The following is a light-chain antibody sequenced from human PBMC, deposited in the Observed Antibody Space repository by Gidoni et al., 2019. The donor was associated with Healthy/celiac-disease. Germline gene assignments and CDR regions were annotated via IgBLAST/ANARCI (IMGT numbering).Light chain of an antibody. CDR3: QVWDSSSDHVV. CDR2: DNS. Sequence: SYVLTQPPSVSVAPGQTDRITCGGNNIGSTSVHWYQQRPGQAPVLVVYDNSDRPSGIPERFSGSNSGNTATLTISRVEAGDEADYYCQVWDSSSDHVVFGGGTKLTVL. J-gene: IGLJ2*01. V-gene: IGLV3-21*02. CDR1: NIGSTS.